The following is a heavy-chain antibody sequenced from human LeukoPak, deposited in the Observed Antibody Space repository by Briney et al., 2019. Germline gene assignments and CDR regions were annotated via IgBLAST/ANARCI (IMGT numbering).Heavy chain of an antibody. J-gene: IGHJ3*02. CDR1: GGSFSGYY. CDR2: INHSGST. V-gene: IGHV4-34*01. CDR3: ARGTDAFDI. Sequence: SETLSLTCAVYGGSFSGYYWSWIRRPPGKGLEWIGEINHSGSTNYNPSLTSRVTISVDTSKNQFSLKLSSVTAADTAVYYCARGTDAFDIWGQGTMVTVSS.